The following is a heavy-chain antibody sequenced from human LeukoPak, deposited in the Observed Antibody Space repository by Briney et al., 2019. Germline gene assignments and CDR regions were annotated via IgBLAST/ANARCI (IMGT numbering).Heavy chain of an antibody. CDR3: ARFKGGTGFDY. V-gene: IGHV4-39*01. CDR1: GGSISTTDFD. D-gene: IGHD1-26*01. J-gene: IGHJ4*02. CDR2: ISSSGKS. Sequence: SETLSLTCAVSGGSISTTDFDWAWIRQPPGQGLEWIATISSSGKSYYNPYLMSRVTISVDTSKNQFSLDVTSVTAADTGLFYCARFKGGTGFDYWGRGIPVIVS.